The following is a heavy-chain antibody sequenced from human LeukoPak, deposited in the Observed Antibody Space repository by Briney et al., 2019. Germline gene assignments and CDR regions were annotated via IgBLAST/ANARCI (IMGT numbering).Heavy chain of an antibody. CDR3: ARDNVFRPKVGATTRHFDY. Sequence: GGSLRLSCAASEFTFSSYWMHWVRQAPGKGLVWVSRINSDGSSTSYADSVKGRFTISRDNAKNTLYLQMNSLKAEDTAVYYCARDNVFRPKVGATTRHFDYWGQGTLVTVSS. CDR1: EFTFSSYW. J-gene: IGHJ4*02. D-gene: IGHD1-26*01. V-gene: IGHV3-74*01. CDR2: INSDGSST.